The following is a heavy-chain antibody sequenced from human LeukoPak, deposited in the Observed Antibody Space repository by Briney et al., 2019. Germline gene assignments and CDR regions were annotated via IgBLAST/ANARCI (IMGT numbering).Heavy chain of an antibody. Sequence: ASVKVSCKVSGYTLTELSMHWVRQAPGKGLEWMGGFDPEDGETIYAQKFQGRVTMTEDTSTDTAYMELSSLRAEDTAVYYCASLDIVATGSLRGGGTPTTGYYYMDVWGKGTTVTVSS. CDR3: ASLDIVATGSLRGGGTPTTGYYYMDV. CDR1: GYTLTELS. CDR2: FDPEDGET. D-gene: IGHD5-12*01. V-gene: IGHV1-24*01. J-gene: IGHJ6*03.